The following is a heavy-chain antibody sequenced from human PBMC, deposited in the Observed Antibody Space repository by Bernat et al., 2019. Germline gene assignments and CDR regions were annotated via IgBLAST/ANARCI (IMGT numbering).Heavy chain of an antibody. J-gene: IGHJ4*02. D-gene: IGHD3-10*01. CDR1: GYSISSGYY. CDR3: ARAPVTMVQGVSYDY. V-gene: IGHV4-38-2*01. Sequence: QVQLQESGPGLVKPSETLSLTCAVSGYSISSGYYWGWIRQPPGKGLEWIGSIYHSGSTYYNPSLKSRVTISVDTSKNQFSLKLSSVTAADTAVYYCARAPVTMVQGVSYDYRGQGTLVTVSS. CDR2: IYHSGST.